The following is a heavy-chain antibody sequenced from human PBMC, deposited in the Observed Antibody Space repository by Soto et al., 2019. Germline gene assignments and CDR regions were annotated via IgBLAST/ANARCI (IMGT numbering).Heavy chain of an antibody. CDR2: ISGSGGST. V-gene: IGHV3-23*01. D-gene: IGHD3-3*01. Sequence: PGGSLRLSCAASGFTFSSYAMSWVRQAPGKGLEWVSAISGSGGSTCYAGSVKGRFTISRDNSKNTLYLQMNSLRAEDTAVYYCAKAGSHNFLELLLRQPFDYWGQGTLVTVSS. CDR1: GFTFSSYA. J-gene: IGHJ4*02. CDR3: AKAGSHNFLELLLRQPFDY.